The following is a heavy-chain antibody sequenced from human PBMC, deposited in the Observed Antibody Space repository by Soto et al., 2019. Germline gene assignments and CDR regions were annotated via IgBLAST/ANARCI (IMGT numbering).Heavy chain of an antibody. Sequence: SETLSLTCTVSGGSVSSGNYCWSWTRQPPGRGLEWIGYIYYSGSTNYNPSLKSRLTLSVDTSKNQFSLKLNSVTAADTVVYCCARGPVRNNWFDPWGQGTLVTVSS. J-gene: IGHJ5*02. CDR1: GGSVSSGNYC. CDR3: ARGPVRNNWFDP. D-gene: IGHD4-17*01. V-gene: IGHV4-61*01. CDR2: IYYSGST.